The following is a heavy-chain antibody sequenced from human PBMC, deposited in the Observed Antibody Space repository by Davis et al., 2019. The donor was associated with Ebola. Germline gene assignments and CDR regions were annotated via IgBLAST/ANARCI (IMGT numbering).Heavy chain of an antibody. D-gene: IGHD2-8*01. Sequence: SVKVSCKASGGTFSSYAISWVRQAPGQGLEWMGGIIPIFGTANYAQKFQGRVTITADESTSTAYMELSSLRSEDTAVYYCARVDCTNGVWCGYYYYGMDVWGKGTTVTVSS. CDR1: GGTFSSYA. CDR2: IIPIFGTA. V-gene: IGHV1-69*13. CDR3: ARVDCTNGVWCGYYYYGMDV. J-gene: IGHJ6*04.